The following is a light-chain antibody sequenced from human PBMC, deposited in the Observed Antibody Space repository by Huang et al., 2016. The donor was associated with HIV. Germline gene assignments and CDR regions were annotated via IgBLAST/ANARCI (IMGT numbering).Light chain of an antibody. Sequence: EIVLTQSPATLSLSPGERATLSCRASQTIINYLAWYQQKPGQAPRLLIYDASNRATVIPARFSGSGSGTDFTLTISSLEPEDFAVYYCQQRGDWPLTFGGGTKVEIK. CDR3: QQRGDWPLT. CDR1: QTIINY. J-gene: IGKJ4*01. CDR2: DAS. V-gene: IGKV3-11*01.